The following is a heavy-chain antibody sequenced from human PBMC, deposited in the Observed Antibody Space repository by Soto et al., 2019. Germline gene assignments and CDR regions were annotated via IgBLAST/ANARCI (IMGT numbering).Heavy chain of an antibody. J-gene: IGHJ6*02. CDR2: IYPGDSYT. CDR1: GYRFSSYW. CDR3: ARQGSNGAYYYYGMDV. D-gene: IGHD2-8*01. V-gene: IGHV5-51*01. Sequence: PXEFLKISFKGSGYRFSSYWIAWVRQIPGKGLEWMGIIYPGDSYTRYSPPFQGQVTFSVDKSNNTAYLQWSSLKASDTAMYYCARQGSNGAYYYYGMDVWGQGTAVTVSS.